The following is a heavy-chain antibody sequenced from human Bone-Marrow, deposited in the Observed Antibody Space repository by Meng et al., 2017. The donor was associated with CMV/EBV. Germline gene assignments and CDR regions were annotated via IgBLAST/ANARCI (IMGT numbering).Heavy chain of an antibody. CDR3: ARQGDLIDY. J-gene: IGHJ4*02. D-gene: IGHD3-16*01. CDR2: IYYSGST. Sequence: GSLRLSCTVSGGSISSYYWSWIRQPPGKGLEWIGYIYYSGSTNYNPSLKSRVTISVDTSKNQFSLKLSSVTAADTAVYYCARQGDLIDYWGQGTRVTVSS. V-gene: IGHV4-59*01. CDR1: GGSISSYY.